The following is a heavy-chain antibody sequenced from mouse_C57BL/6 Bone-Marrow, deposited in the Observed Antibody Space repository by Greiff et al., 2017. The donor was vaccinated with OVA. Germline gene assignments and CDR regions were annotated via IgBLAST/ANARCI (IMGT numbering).Heavy chain of an antibody. V-gene: IGHV1-85*01. Sequence: VKLMESGPELVKPGASVKLSCKASGYTFTSYDINWVKQRPGQGLEWIGWIYPRDGSTKYNEKFKGKATLTVDTSSSTAYMELHSLTSEDSAVYFCARWRDGYLPSFDYWGQGTTLTVSS. CDR1: GYTFTSYD. CDR2: IYPRDGST. CDR3: ARWRDGYLPSFDY. J-gene: IGHJ2*01. D-gene: IGHD2-3*01.